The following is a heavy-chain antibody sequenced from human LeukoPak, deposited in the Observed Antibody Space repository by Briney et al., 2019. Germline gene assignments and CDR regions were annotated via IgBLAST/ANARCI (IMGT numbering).Heavy chain of an antibody. J-gene: IGHJ3*01. CDR1: GFTFNDHA. D-gene: IGHD3-22*01. CDR3: ARASYYYDTTRLGAVDF. V-gene: IGHV3-9*01. CDR2: INWNSDNI. Sequence: GRSLRLSCAASGFTFNDHAMYWVRQAPGKGLEWVSGINWNSDNIGYADSVKGRFTISRDDAKNSLFLQMNSLRAEDTALYYCARASYYYDTTRLGAVDFWGQGTMVTVSS.